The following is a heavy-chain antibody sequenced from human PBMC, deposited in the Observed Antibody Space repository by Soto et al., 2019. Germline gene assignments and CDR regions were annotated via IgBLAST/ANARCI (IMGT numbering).Heavy chain of an antibody. D-gene: IGHD5-12*01. V-gene: IGHV1-69*08. J-gene: IGHJ4*02. CDR3: ARDTDIVAMGY. CDR2: IIPILGIA. Sequence: QVQLVQSGAEVKKPGSSVKVSCKASGGTFSSYTISWVRQAPGQGLEWMGRIIPILGIANYAQKFQGRVTITADKSTSTAYMELSSLRYEDTAVYYCARDTDIVAMGYWGQGTLVTVSS. CDR1: GGTFSSYT.